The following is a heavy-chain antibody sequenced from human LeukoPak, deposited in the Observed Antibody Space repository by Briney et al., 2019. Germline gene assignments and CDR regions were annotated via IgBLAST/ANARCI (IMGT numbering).Heavy chain of an antibody. CDR2: MNPNSGNT. D-gene: IGHD3-3*01. J-gene: IGHJ4*02. CDR1: GYTFTSYD. V-gene: IGHV1-8*01. Sequence: GASVKVSCKASGYTFTSYDISWVRQATGQGLEWMGWMNPNSGNTDYAQKFQGRVTMTRNTSISTAYMELSSLRSEDRAVYYCARGPYDFWSGYYDDWGQGTLVTVSS. CDR3: ARGPYDFWSGYYDD.